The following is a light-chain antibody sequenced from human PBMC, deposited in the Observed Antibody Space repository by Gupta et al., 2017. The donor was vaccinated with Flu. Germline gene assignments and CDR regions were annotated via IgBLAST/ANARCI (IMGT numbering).Light chain of an antibody. J-gene: IGLJ2*01. CDR3: NSRDSSGNHLV. V-gene: IGLV3-19*01. CDR1: SLRSYY. Sequence: SSELKQDPAVSVALGQTVRITCQGDSLRSYYASWYQQKPGQAPVLVIYGKNNRPSGIPDRFSGSSSGNTASLTIAGAQAEDEADYYCNSRDSSGNHLVFGGGTKLTVL. CDR2: GKN.